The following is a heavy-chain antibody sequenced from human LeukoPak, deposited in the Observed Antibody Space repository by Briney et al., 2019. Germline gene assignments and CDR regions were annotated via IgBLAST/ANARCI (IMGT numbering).Heavy chain of an antibody. J-gene: IGHJ5*02. CDR2: ISDGGKTK. CDR3: ARDYSGWSLDP. CDR1: GFTFRSSE. Sequence: GGSLRLSCAASGFTFRSSEMNWVRQAPGKGLEWVSYISDGGKTKYYADSVKGRFTISRDNAKNSLYLQMNSLRAEDTAVYYCARDYSGWSLDPWGQGTLVTVSS. D-gene: IGHD5-12*01. V-gene: IGHV3-48*03.